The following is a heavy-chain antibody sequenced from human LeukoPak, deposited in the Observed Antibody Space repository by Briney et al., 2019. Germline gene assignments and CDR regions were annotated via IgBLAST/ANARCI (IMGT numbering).Heavy chain of an antibody. CDR2: LFDGVNT. CDR3: ATIKRGSIFGYFDF. D-gene: IGHD5-18*01. Sequence: SETLSLTCAVYGGSFSGYYWSWIRQPPGKGLEWIAYLFDGVNTKDNPSLQSRLTLSADTSKNQFSLRLSSVTAADTAVYYCATIKRGSIFGYFDFWGQGIKVTVSS. V-gene: IGHV4-59*01. J-gene: IGHJ4*02. CDR1: GGSFSGYY.